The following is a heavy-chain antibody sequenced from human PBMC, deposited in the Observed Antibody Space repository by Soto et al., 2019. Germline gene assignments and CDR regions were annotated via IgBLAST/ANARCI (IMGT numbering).Heavy chain of an antibody. CDR3: AREVGASPDYFAY. V-gene: IGHV4-59*01. CDR1: GGSMSRFY. CDR2: SYYSGST. D-gene: IGHD1-26*01. Sequence: SETLSLTCTVSGGSMSRFYWNWIRQPPGKGLEWIGYSYYSGSTNYTPSLQNRATISLDTSKSQFSLKLSSVTAADTAIYYCAREVGASPDYFAYWGHGILVTVSS. J-gene: IGHJ4*01.